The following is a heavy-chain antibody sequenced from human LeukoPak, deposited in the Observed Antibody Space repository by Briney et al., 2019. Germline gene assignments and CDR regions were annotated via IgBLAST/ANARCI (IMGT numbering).Heavy chain of an antibody. CDR2: ISGSGVTT. J-gene: IGHJ4*02. CDR1: GFTFSSYA. V-gene: IGHV3-23*01. D-gene: IGHD3-10*02. Sequence: GGSLRLSCAASGFTFSSYAMSWVRQAPGKGLEWVSTISGSGVTTYFADSVEGRFTVSRDNSKNTLYLQMNSLRAEDTALYYCARGRGGDYVPSRFDYWGQGTLVTVSS. CDR3: ARGRGGDYVPSRFDY.